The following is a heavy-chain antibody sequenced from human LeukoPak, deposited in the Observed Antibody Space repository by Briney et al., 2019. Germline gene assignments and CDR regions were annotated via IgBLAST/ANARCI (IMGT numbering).Heavy chain of an antibody. V-gene: IGHV4-38-2*02. CDR1: GYSISSGYY. J-gene: IGHJ6*03. CDR2: IYHSGST. Sequence: PSETLSLTCTVSGYSISSGYYWGWIRQPPGKGLEWIGSIYHSGSTYYNPSLKSRVIISVDTSKKYFSLRLTSVTAADTAVYYCANVRRGYSGSTRNYYYYMDVWGKGTPVTVSS. D-gene: IGHD5-12*01. CDR3: ANVRRGYSGSTRNYYYYMDV.